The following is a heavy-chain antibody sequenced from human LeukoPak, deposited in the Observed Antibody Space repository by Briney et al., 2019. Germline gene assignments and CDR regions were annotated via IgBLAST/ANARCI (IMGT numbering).Heavy chain of an antibody. CDR3: ARGGDCSGGRCYGDYFDY. CDR2: ISSSGKTI. D-gene: IGHD2-15*01. Sequence: PGGSLRLSCAASGFTFSSYGMNWVRQAPGKGLEWVSYISSSGKTIYYADSVKGRLTISRDNAKKSLYLQMNSLRAEDTAVYYCARGGDCSGGRCYGDYFDYWGQGTLVTVSS. J-gene: IGHJ4*02. CDR1: GFTFSSYG. V-gene: IGHV3-48*04.